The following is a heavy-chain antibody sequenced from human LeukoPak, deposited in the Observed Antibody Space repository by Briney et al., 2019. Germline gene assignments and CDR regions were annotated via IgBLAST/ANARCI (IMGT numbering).Heavy chain of an antibody. Sequence: GGSLRLSCAASGFTFTDYYMSWIRQAPGKGLEWVSYISSSGNILHYADSVKGRFTISRDNAKNSLYLQMNSLRAEDTAVYYCAKDLPIRAAAGSNFDYWGQGTLVTVSS. CDR3: AKDLPIRAAAGSNFDY. V-gene: IGHV3-11*01. CDR1: GFTFTDYY. J-gene: IGHJ4*02. D-gene: IGHD6-13*01. CDR2: ISSSGNIL.